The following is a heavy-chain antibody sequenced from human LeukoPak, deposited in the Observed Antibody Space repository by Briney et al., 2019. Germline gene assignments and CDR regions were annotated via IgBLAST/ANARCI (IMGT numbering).Heavy chain of an antibody. CDR3: ARGVYIAAAQYAY. V-gene: IGHV4-59*01. D-gene: IGHD6-13*01. CDR2: IYYSGAT. J-gene: IGHJ4*02. CDR1: GGSFSGYY. Sequence: SETLSLTCAVYGGSFSGYYWSWIRQPPGKGLEWVGYIYYSGATKYNPSLKSRVSISVDTSKNQFSLKLSSVTAADTAVYYCARGVYIAAAQYAYWGQGTLVTVSS.